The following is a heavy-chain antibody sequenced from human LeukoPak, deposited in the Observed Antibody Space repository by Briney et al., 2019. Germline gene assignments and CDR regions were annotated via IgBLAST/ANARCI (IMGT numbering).Heavy chain of an antibody. V-gene: IGHV3-48*01. CDR2: ISSSSTTI. J-gene: IGHJ4*02. Sequence: GGSLRLSCAASGFTFSSYSMNWVRQAPGKGLEWVAYISSSSTTIYYAASVKGRFTISRANAKNSLYLQMNTLSAKDTALYYCARGNSIWYLNFHYWVRGTLVSVCS. CDR1: GFTFSSYS. CDR3: ARGNSIWYLNFHY. D-gene: IGHD6-13*01.